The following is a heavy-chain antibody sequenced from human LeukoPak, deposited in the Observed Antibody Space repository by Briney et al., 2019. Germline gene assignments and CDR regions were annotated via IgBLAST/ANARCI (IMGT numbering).Heavy chain of an antibody. D-gene: IGHD1-26*01. V-gene: IGHV3-30-3*01. J-gene: IGHJ3*02. CDR2: ISYDGSNK. CDR1: GFTFSSYA. CDR3: ARASGSYSAPYAFDI. Sequence: QTGGSLRLPCAASGFTFSSYAMHWVRQAPGKGLEWVAVISYDGSNKYYADSVKGRFTISRDNSKNTLYLQMNSLRAEDTAVYYCARASGSYSAPYAFDIWGQGTMVTVSS.